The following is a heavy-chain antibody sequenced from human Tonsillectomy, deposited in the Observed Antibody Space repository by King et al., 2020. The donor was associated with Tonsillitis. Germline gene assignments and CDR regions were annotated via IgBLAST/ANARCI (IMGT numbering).Heavy chain of an antibody. J-gene: IGHJ2*01. D-gene: IGHD5-18*01. CDR3: AKAPYSYGESGNWYFDL. V-gene: IGHV3-43*01. CDR1: GFTFDDYT. Sequence: VQLVESGGVVVQPGGSLRLSCAASGFTFDDYTMHWVRQAPGKGLEWVSLISWDGGSTYYADSVKGRFTISRDNSKNSLYLQMNSLRTEDTALYYCAKAPYSYGESGNWYFDLWGRGTLVTVSS. CDR2: ISWDGGST.